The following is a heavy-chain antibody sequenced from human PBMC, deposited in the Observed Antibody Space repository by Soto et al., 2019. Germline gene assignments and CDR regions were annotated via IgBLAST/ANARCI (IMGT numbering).Heavy chain of an antibody. CDR2: IYHSGTT. D-gene: IGHD5-12*01. Sequence: SETLSLTCTVSGDSINSYYWSWIRQPPGKGLEWLGHIYHSGTTRYNPSVESRVTMSADTSRNQFSLQLNSVTAADTAMYYCARVQMATIYFDYWGQGILVTVSS. CDR1: GDSINSYY. V-gene: IGHV4-59*01. J-gene: IGHJ4*02. CDR3: ARVQMATIYFDY.